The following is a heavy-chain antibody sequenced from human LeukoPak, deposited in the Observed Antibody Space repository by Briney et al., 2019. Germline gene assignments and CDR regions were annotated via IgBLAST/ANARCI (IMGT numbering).Heavy chain of an antibody. Sequence: ASVKVSCKASGYTFSDYYMHWVRQAPGQGLEWMGWINPNSGGTDYAQKFQGRVTMTRDTSISTAYMGLSRLRSDDTAVYYCARLGHYDFWNGDYWGQGTLVTVSS. V-gene: IGHV1-2*02. CDR3: ARLGHYDFWNGDY. CDR2: INPNSGGT. D-gene: IGHD3-3*01. CDR1: GYTFSDYY. J-gene: IGHJ4*02.